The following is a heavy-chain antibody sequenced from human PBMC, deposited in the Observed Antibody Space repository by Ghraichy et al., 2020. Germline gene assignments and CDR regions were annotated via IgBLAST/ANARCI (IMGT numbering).Heavy chain of an antibody. CDR1: GFTFSSYA. Sequence: GSLRLSCEASGFTFSSYATSWVRQAPGKGLEWVSRISGSGGNTYYADSVKGRFTISRDSSKNMVYLQMSSLRAEDTAVYYCAKDSLFYGSGSFFDLWGQGILVTVSS. CDR3: AKDSLFYGSGSFFDL. D-gene: IGHD3-10*01. J-gene: IGHJ4*02. V-gene: IGHV3-23*01. CDR2: ISGSGGNT.